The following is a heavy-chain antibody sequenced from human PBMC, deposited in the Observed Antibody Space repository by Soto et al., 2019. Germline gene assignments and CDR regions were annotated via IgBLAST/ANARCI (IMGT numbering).Heavy chain of an antibody. CDR1: GYTFTGYY. V-gene: IGHV1-2*02. Sequence: SVKVSCKASGYTFTGYYMHWVRQAPGQGLEWMGWINPNSGGTNYARKFQGRVTMTRDTSISTAYMELSRLRSDDTAVYYCARSGCSSTSCHWGFDPWGQGTLVTVSS. D-gene: IGHD2-2*01. CDR2: INPNSGGT. CDR3: ARSGCSSTSCHWGFDP. J-gene: IGHJ5*02.